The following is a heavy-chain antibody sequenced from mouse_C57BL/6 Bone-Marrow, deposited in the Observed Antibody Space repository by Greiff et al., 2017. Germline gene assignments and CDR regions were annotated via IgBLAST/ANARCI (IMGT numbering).Heavy chain of an antibody. V-gene: IGHV5-6*01. CDR3: AGGFAY. CDR1: GFTFSSYG. Sequence: EVQLVESGGDLVKPGGSLKLSCAASGFTFSSYGMSWVRQTPDKRLEWVATISSGGSYTYYPDSVKGRFTISRDNAKNTLYLQMSSLKSEDTAMYYCAGGFAYWGQGTLVTVSA. J-gene: IGHJ3*01. CDR2: ISSGGSYT.